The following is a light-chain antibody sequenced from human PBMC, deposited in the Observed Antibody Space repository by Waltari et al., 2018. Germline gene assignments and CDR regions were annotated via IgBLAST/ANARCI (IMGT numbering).Light chain of an antibody. CDR2: QAS. J-gene: IGKJ4*01. V-gene: IGKV1-5*03. CDR1: QRISSR. CDR3: QHYYSYPLT. Sequence: DIQMTQSPSTLSASVGDRVTITCRASQRISSRVAWYQQKPGKPPKLLIYQASSLESGAPSRISGSGSGTEFTLTINSLQPDDFATYYCQHYYSYPLTFGGGTKVEIK.